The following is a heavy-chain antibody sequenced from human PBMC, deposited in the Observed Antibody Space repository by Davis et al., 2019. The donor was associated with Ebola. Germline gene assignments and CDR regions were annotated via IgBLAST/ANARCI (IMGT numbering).Heavy chain of an antibody. Sequence: MPSETLSLTCTVSGGSISSYYWSWIRQPPGKGLEWIGYIYYSGSTNYNPSLKSRVTISVDTSKNQSSLKLSSVTAADTAVYYCARDGSGYSYGRRYYYYYGMDVWGKGTTVTVSS. CDR3: ARDGSGYSYGRRYYYYYGMDV. CDR2: IYYSGST. V-gene: IGHV4-59*01. D-gene: IGHD5-18*01. J-gene: IGHJ6*04. CDR1: GGSISSYY.